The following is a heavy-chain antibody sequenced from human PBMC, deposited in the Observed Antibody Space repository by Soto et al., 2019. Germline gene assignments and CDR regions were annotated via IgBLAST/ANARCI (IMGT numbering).Heavy chain of an antibody. CDR3: ARVGYSSSSIPYFDY. V-gene: IGHV3-21*01. J-gene: IGHJ4*02. Sequence: PGGSLRLSCASSGVTFSSYSMNWVRQAPGKGLEWVSSISSSSIYIYYADSVKGRFTISRDNAKNSLYLQMNSLRAEDTAVYYCARVGYSSSSIPYFDYWGQGTLLTVSS. CDR2: ISSSSIYI. CDR1: GVTFSSYS. D-gene: IGHD6-6*01.